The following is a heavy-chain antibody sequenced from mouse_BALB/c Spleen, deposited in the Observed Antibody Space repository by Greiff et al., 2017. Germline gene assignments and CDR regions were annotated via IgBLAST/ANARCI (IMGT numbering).Heavy chain of an antibody. Sequence: EVQLQQSGAELVRSGASVKLSCTASGFNIKDYYMHWVKQRPEQGLEWIGWIDPENGDTEYAPKFQGKATMTADTSSNTAYLQLSSLTSEDTADYYCNAASSAWFAYWGQGTLVTVSA. V-gene: IGHV14-4*02. CDR1: GFNIKDYY. CDR2: IDPENGDT. CDR3: NAASSAWFAY. D-gene: IGHD1-1*01. J-gene: IGHJ3*01.